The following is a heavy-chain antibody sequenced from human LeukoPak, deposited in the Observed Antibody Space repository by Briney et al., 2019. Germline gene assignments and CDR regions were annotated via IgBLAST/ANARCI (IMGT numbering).Heavy chain of an antibody. CDR3: ARAPSEIGGYYPEYFRH. Sequence: GGSLSLSCAASGFTFSSYWMHWVRQAPGKGLVWVSRIKSDGSTNYADSVKGRFTISRDNAKNTVSLQMNSLRAEDTGVYYCARAPSEIGGYYPEYFRHWGQGTLVTVSS. CDR1: GFTFSSYW. J-gene: IGHJ1*01. CDR2: IKSDGST. D-gene: IGHD3-22*01. V-gene: IGHV3-74*01.